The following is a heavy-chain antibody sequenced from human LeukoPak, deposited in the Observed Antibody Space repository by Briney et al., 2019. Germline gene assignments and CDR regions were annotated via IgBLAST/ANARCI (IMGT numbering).Heavy chain of an antibody. CDR2: INSDGSST. D-gene: IGHD3-16*02. V-gene: IGHV3-74*01. CDR3: AREGVYDYVWGSYRPYYFDY. Sequence: GGSLRLSCAASGFTFSSYWMHWVRQARGKGLVWVSRINSDGSSTSYADSVKGRFTISRDNAKNTLYLQMNSLRAEDTAVYYCAREGVYDYVWGSYRPYYFDYWGQGTLVTVSS. CDR1: GFTFSSYW. J-gene: IGHJ4*02.